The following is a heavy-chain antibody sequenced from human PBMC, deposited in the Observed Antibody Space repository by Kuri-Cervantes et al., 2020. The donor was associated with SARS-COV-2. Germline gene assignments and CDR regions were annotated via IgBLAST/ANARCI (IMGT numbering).Heavy chain of an antibody. CDR1: GYTFTGYY. Sequence: SVKVSCKASGYTFTGYYMHWVRQAPGQALEWMGWITAFNGNTEYAQKVLDRVTITTDRSINTAYMELSSLRSADTAVYYCARGRAAAYAFDIWGQGTTVTVSS. CDR3: ARGRAAAYAFDI. J-gene: IGHJ3*02. D-gene: IGHD1-26*01. V-gene: IGHV1-45*02. CDR2: ITAFNGNT.